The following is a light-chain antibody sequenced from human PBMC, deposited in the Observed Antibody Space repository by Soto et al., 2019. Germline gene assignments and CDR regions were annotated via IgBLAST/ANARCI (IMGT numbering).Light chain of an antibody. V-gene: IGLV2-11*01. Sequence: QSALTQPPSVSGSPGQSVTISCTGTRSDVGSYNRVSWYQQPPGKAPKLLIYDVSKRPSGVPDRFSGSKSGNTASLTISGLQAEDEADYYCCSYAGSYTYVFGTGTKLTVL. J-gene: IGLJ1*01. CDR1: RSDVGSYNR. CDR3: CSYAGSYTYV. CDR2: DVS.